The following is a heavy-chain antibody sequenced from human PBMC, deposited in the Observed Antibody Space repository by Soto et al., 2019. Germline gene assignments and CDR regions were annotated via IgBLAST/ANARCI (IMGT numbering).Heavy chain of an antibody. CDR3: ARLAAGIYYYYYYMDV. CDR1: GGSFSGYY. CDR2: INHSGST. J-gene: IGHJ6*03. Sequence: SETLSLTCAVYGGSFSGYYWSWIRQPPGKGLEWIGEINHSGSTNYNPSLKSRVTISVDTSKNQFSLKLSSVTAADTAVYYCARLAAGIYYYYYYMDVWGKGTTVTVS. D-gene: IGHD6-13*01. V-gene: IGHV4-34*01.